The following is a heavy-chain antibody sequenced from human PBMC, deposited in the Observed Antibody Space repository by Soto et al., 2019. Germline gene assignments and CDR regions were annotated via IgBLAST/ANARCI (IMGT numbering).Heavy chain of an antibody. J-gene: IGHJ6*02. CDR1: GGSFSGYY. V-gene: IGHV4-34*01. D-gene: IGHD6-19*01. Sequence: PSETLSLTCAVYGGSFSGYYWTWIRQPPGTGLEWIGEINHSGSTNYNPSLKSRVTISVDTSKNQFSLKLTSVTAADTAVYYCAREMYSSGWYGMDVWGQGTTVTVSS. CDR3: AREMYSSGWYGMDV. CDR2: INHSGST.